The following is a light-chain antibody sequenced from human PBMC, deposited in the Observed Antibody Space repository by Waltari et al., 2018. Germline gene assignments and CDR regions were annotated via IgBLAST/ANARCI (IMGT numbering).Light chain of an antibody. J-gene: IGLJ3*02. V-gene: IGLV4-69*01. CDR1: SGHINNV. CDR2: VNSYGSH. CDR3: QTGGHGTWV. Sequence: QLVLTQSPSASASLGASVKLTCTLSSGHINNVIAWLQQRPEKGPRYLMKVNSYGSHNKGDDIPDRFSGSGSGAERYRSISSLQSEDEADYICQTGGHGTWVFGGGTKLTVL.